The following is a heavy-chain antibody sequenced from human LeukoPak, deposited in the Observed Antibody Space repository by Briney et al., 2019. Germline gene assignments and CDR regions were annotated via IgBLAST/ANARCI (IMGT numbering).Heavy chain of an antibody. CDR2: ISYDGSNK. D-gene: IGHD3-22*01. CDR1: GFISSNYA. Sequence: GGSLRLSCAASGFISSNYAMHWVRQAPGKGLEWVAVISYDGSNKYYADSVKGRFTISRDNSKNTLYLQMNSLRADDTAVYYCASTSMITMIVTPSGGVYVDYWGQGTLVTVSS. CDR3: ASTSMITMIVTPSGGVYVDY. J-gene: IGHJ4*02. V-gene: IGHV3-30-3*01.